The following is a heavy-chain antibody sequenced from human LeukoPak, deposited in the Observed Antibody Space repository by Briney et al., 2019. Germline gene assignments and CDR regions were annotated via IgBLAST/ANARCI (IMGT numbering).Heavy chain of an antibody. CDR1: GYSFTSYW. Sequence: GQSLTISCKGSGYSFTSYWISWVRQMPGKGLKWMGIIYPSDSDTRYSPSLQGQVTISADKSIITAYLQWSSLKAADTAMYYCVRSGVPRQIDNWGQGTLVTVSS. V-gene: IGHV5-51*01. CDR3: VRSGVPRQIDN. D-gene: IGHD3-10*01. CDR2: IYPSDSDT. J-gene: IGHJ4*02.